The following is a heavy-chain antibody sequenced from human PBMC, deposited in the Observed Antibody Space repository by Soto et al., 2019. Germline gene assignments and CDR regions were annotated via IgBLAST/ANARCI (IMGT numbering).Heavy chain of an antibody. V-gene: IGHV3-23*01. CDR2: ISGSGGST. CDR3: AKSTVTNYYYYGMDV. D-gene: IGHD4-4*01. Sequence: GGSLRLSCAASGFAFSSYAMSWVRQAPGKGLEWVSAISGSGGSTYYADSVKGRFTISRDNSKNTLYLQMNSLRAEDTAVYYCAKSTVTNYYYYGMDVWGQGTTVTVSS. CDR1: GFAFSSYA. J-gene: IGHJ6*02.